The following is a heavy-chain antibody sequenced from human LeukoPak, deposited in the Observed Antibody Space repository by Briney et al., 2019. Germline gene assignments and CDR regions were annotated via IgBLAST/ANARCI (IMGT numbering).Heavy chain of an antibody. CDR3: ARGSHIGAAGIFDN. V-gene: IGHV3-53*01. Sequence: PGGSLRLSCAASGXTVSSNYMSWVRQAPGKGLEWVSVIYSGGATFYADSVKGLFTISRDDSENTLYLQMNSLRAEDTAVYYCARGSHIGAAGIFDNWGQGTLVTVSS. D-gene: IGHD6-13*01. CDR1: GXTVSSNY. CDR2: IYSGGAT. J-gene: IGHJ4*02.